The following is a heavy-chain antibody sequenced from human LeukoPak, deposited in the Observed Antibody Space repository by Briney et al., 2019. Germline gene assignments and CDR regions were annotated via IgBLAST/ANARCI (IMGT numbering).Heavy chain of an antibody. Sequence: SETLSLTCTVSGGSTSSYYWSWIRQPPGKGLEWIGYIYYSGSTNYNPSLKSRVTISVDTSKNQFSLKLSSVTAADTAVYYCARVRSTGWYYFDYWGQGTLVTVSS. CDR2: IYYSGST. V-gene: IGHV4-59*01. J-gene: IGHJ4*02. CDR3: ARVRSTGWYYFDY. CDR1: GGSTSSYY. D-gene: IGHD6-19*01.